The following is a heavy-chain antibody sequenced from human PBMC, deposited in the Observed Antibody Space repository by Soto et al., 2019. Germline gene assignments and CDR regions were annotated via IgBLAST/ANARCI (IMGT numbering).Heavy chain of an antibody. Sequence: GGSLRLSCAASGFTFSSFSMNWVRQAPGKGLEWLSYITSSSITIYYADSVKGRFTISRDNAKNSLYLRMNSLRDEDTAVYYCARDSSSWNFDYWGQGALVTVSS. CDR3: ARDSSSWNFDY. D-gene: IGHD6-13*01. V-gene: IGHV3-48*02. CDR2: ITSSSITI. J-gene: IGHJ4*02. CDR1: GFTFSSFS.